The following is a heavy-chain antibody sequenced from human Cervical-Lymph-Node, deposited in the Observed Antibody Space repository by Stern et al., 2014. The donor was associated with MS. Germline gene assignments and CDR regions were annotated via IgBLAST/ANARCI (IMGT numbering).Heavy chain of an antibody. V-gene: IGHV1-69*01. D-gene: IGHD6-6*01. J-gene: IGHJ4*01. CDR3: PKEDEGRDY. CDR1: GGTFNTNA. CDR2: ISPRIGIA. Sequence: QLVQSGAEVRKPGSSVKVSCETAGGTFNTNAISLVRQPPGQGLEWKVWISPRIGIANYAQKFQGKVTITADESTSTAYMELSSLTSEDTAIYYCPKEDEGRDYWGHGTLVTVSS.